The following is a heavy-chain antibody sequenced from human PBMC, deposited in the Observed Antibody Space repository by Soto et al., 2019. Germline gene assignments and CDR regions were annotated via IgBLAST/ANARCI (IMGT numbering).Heavy chain of an antibody. J-gene: IGHJ4*02. Sequence: ASEILSLTCAVYGGSFSGYYWSWIRQPPGKGLEWIGEINHSGSTNYNPSLKSRVTISVDTSKNQFSLKLSSVTAADTAVYYCARGGIGLFDYWGQGTLVTVSS. CDR3: ARGGIGLFDY. CDR2: INHSGST. CDR1: GGSFSGYY. V-gene: IGHV4-34*01.